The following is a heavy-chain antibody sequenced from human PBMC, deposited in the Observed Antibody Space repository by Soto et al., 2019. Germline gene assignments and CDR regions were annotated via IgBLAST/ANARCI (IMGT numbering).Heavy chain of an antibody. CDR1: GYTFTDYY. CDR3: AKEYNSPSAWVDP. CDR2: INPNSGDT. D-gene: IGHD6-6*01. Sequence: QVQLVQSGAEVKKPGASVKVSCKASGYTFTDYYLHWVRQAPGQGLEWMGWINPNSGDTNYVQTFQGRVTMTSGTSLNTAYMELRRLRSDDTAVYYCAKEYNSPSAWVDPWGQGTRVTVSS. J-gene: IGHJ5*02. V-gene: IGHV1-2*02.